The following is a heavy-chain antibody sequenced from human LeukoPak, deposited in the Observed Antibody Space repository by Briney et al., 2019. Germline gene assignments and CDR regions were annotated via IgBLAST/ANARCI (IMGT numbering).Heavy chain of an antibody. CDR3: ARESGGNCYFDY. J-gene: IGHJ4*02. Sequence: SQTLSLTCTVSGGSISGYYWSWIRQPPGKGLEWIGYIYNSVSTNYNPSLKSRVTISVDTSKNQFSLKLSSVTAADTAVYYCARESGGNCYFDYWGQGALVTVSS. D-gene: IGHD2-15*01. CDR2: IYNSVST. V-gene: IGHV4-59*01. CDR1: GGSISGYY.